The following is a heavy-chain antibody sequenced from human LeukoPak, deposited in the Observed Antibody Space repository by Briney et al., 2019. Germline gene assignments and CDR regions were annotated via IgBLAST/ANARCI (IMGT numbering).Heavy chain of an antibody. J-gene: IGHJ4*02. Sequence: GGSLRLSCAASGFTFSSYEMNWVRQAPGKGLEWVSYISSSGSPVFYADSVKGRFTISRDNAKNSLYLQMDSLRAEDTALYYCGRESHHPDFDFWGQGALVTVSS. V-gene: IGHV3-48*03. CDR3: GRESHHPDFDF. CDR1: GFTFSSYE. CDR2: ISSSGSPV.